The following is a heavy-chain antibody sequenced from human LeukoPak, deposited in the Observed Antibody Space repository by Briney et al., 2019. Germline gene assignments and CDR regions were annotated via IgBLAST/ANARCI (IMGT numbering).Heavy chain of an antibody. V-gene: IGHV3-21*01. J-gene: IGHJ3*02. CDR2: ISSTGSFI. Sequence: GGSLRLSCVASGFNLSTYSMNWVRQAPGKGLEWVSSISSTGSFIYYRDSVKGRFTISRDNAKNSLYLQMNSLRVEDTAVYYCAKEGGYATGFTALDIWGQGTMVTVSS. D-gene: IGHD6-25*01. CDR3: AKEGGYATGFTALDI. CDR1: GFNLSTYS.